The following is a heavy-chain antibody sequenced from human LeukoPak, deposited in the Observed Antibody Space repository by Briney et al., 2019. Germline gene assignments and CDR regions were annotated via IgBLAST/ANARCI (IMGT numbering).Heavy chain of an antibody. CDR1: GGSISSGSYY. J-gene: IGHJ6*02. Sequence: SQTLSLTCTVSGGSISSGSYYWSWIRQPAGKGLEWIGRIYTSGSTNYNPSLKSRVTISVDTSKKQFSLKLSSVTAADTALYYCARVGPRDTYYLGMDVWGQGTTVTVSS. CDR3: ARVGPRDTYYLGMDV. D-gene: IGHD3-22*01. CDR2: IYTSGST. V-gene: IGHV4-61*02.